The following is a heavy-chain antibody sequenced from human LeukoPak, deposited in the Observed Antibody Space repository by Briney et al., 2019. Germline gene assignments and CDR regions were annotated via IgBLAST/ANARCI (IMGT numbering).Heavy chain of an antibody. CDR1: GFIFSSYG. V-gene: IGHV3-30*02. CDR2: IRYDGSNK. D-gene: IGHD3-22*01. CDR3: AKDQKSITMIEVLIKKKRYLDL. J-gene: IGHJ2*01. Sequence: PGGSLRLSCAASGFIFSSYGMHWVRQAPGKGLEWVAFIRYDGSNKYYADLVKGRFIISRDNSKNTLYLQMNSLRAEDTAVYYCAKDQKSITMIEVLIKKKRYLDLWGRGTLLTVSS.